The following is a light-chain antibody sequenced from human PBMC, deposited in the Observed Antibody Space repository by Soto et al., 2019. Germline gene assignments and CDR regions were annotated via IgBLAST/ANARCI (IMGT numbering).Light chain of an antibody. V-gene: IGKV3D-15*01. J-gene: IGKJ1*01. CDR1: QSVSSN. CDR3: QQYHSWPRRT. CDR2: GVY. Sequence: IVMTQSPTILSVSPGVRATLSCRPSQSVSSNLAWYQQKPAQAPRLLIYGVYTRAPGIPARFSGRGSGTHFTLTISSLQSKDFASYYCQQYHSWPRRTFGNGTEVEIK.